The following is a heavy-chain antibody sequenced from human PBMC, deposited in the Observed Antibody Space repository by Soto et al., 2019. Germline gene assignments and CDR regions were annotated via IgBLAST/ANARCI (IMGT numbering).Heavy chain of an antibody. D-gene: IGHD6-19*01. CDR3: ARSETAGHRGFDI. CDR1: GGTFSSSA. V-gene: IGHV1-69*06. Sequence: QVQLVQSGAEMRKPGSSVKVSCKASGGTFSSSAINWLRQAPGQGPEWMGGIIPTFGTANYIEKFRGRVTITADTSTSTAYMEVSSLTSEDTAMYFCARSETAGHRGFDIWGQGTMVTVSS. J-gene: IGHJ3*02. CDR2: IIPTFGTA.